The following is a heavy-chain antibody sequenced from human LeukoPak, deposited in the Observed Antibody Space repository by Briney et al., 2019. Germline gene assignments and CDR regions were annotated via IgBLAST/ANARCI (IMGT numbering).Heavy chain of an antibody. CDR1: GLTFSSLA. CDR2: ISYDGNNQ. D-gene: IGHD2-15*01. J-gene: IGHJ4*02. V-gene: IGHV3-30-3*01. Sequence: GGSLRLSCAASGLTFSSLAMHWVCQAPGKGLEWVTFISYDGNNQYYADSVKGRFTISRDNSKNTLYLQMNNLRAEDTAIYYCARVGSRYCSGANCYDGFWGQGTLVSVSS. CDR3: ARVGSRYCSGANCYDGF.